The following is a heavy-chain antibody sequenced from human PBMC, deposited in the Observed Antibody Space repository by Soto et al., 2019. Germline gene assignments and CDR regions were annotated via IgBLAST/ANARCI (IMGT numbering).Heavy chain of an antibody. Sequence: GGSLRLSCAASGFTFSSYAMSWVRQAPGKGLEWVSAISGSGGSTYYADSVKGRFTISRDNSKNTLYLQMNSLRAEDTAVYYCAKGRRVPAATGDAFDIWGQGTMVTVSS. CDR1: GFTFSSYA. CDR2: ISGSGGST. CDR3: AKGRRVPAATGDAFDI. V-gene: IGHV3-23*01. J-gene: IGHJ3*02. D-gene: IGHD2-2*01.